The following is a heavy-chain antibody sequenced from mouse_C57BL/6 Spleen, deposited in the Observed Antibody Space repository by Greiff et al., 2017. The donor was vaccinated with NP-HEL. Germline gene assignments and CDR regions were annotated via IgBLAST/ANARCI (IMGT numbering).Heavy chain of an antibody. CDR1: GYTFTSYW. Sequence: QVQLQQPGTELVKPGASVKLSCKASGYTFTSYWMHWVKQRPGQGLEWIGNINPSNGGTNYNEKFKSKATLTVDKSSSTAYMQRSSLTSEDSAVYYCARDDGYYYAMDYWGQGTSVTVSS. D-gene: IGHD2-3*01. J-gene: IGHJ4*01. CDR2: INPSNGGT. CDR3: ARDDGYYYAMDY. V-gene: IGHV1-53*01.